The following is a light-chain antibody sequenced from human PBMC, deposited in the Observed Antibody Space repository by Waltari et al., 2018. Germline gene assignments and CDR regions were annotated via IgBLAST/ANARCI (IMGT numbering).Light chain of an antibody. CDR1: SSDVGGYNN. V-gene: IGLV2-11*01. CDR3: CSYAGSYTFT. Sequence: QSALTQPRSVSGSPGKSVTISCTGTSSDVGGYNNVSWYQQHPGKAPKLMIYDVSKRPSGVPDRFSGSKSGNTASLTISGLQAEDEADYYCCSYAGSYTFTFGGGTKLTVL. J-gene: IGLJ3*02. CDR2: DVS.